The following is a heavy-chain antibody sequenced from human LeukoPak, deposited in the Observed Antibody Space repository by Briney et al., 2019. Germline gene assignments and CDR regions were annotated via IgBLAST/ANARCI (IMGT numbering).Heavy chain of an antibody. CDR1: GFTFSSAW. Sequence: PGGSLRLSCAASGFTFSSAWIHWVRQAPGKGLVWVSRISGDGRNINYADSVRGRFTISRDNAKNTLYLQMNTLRVEDTAVYYCTRDLMDYDVSTGLHHYYMDVWGQGTTVTVSS. CDR2: ISGDGRNI. D-gene: IGHD3-9*01. J-gene: IGHJ6*02. V-gene: IGHV3-74*01. CDR3: TRDLMDYDVSTGLHHYYMDV.